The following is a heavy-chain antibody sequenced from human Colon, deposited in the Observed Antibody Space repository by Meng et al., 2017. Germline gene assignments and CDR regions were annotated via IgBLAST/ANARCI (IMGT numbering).Heavy chain of an antibody. CDR3: ARVPFYYDRSGFYLDS. V-gene: IGHV1-2*06. D-gene: IGHD3-22*01. Sequence: QVQLVQSGAEVKNPGASVRVYCKASGYSFIGYHLHWVRQAPGQGLEWMGRINPNTGGTNYAQKFQGRVTLTSDTSMSIAYMEMSSLISDDTAVYYCARVPFYYDRSGFYLDSWGQGTLVTVSS. J-gene: IGHJ4*02. CDR2: INPNTGGT. CDR1: GYSFIGYH.